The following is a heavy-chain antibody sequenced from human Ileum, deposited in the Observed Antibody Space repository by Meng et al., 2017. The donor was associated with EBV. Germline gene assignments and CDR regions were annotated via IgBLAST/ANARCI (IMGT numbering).Heavy chain of an antibody. D-gene: IGHD1-7*01. J-gene: IGHJ4*02. CDR2: VYHRGDT. CDR3: GRDQGRELINH. V-gene: IGHV4-4*02. CDR1: GDSISSDIW. Sequence: VELEEAGPGLGKPSGALSLTCPFSGDSISSDIWWSGVRQPPGKGLEWIGEVYHRGDTNYNPSLKSRVDISVDKSKNQFYLSLFSVTAADTAVYYCGRDQGRELINHWGQGTLVTVSS.